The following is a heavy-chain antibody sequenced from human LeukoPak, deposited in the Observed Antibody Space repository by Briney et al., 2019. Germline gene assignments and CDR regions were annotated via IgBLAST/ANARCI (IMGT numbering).Heavy chain of an antibody. D-gene: IGHD2-15*01. J-gene: IGHJ4*02. Sequence: GGSLRLSCGPSGFTFSYYSMNWVRQAPGKGREWVSSISSISNNIYYADSVKGRFTISRDNAKNSLYLQMSSLRAEDTAVYYCAREWGYCSGGSCPPDHFDYWGQGTLVTVSS. CDR3: AREWGYCSGGSCPPDHFDY. V-gene: IGHV3-21*01. CDR2: ISSISNNI. CDR1: GFTFSYYS.